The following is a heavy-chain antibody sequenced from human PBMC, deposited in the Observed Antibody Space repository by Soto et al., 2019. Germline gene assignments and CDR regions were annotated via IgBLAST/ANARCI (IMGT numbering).Heavy chain of an antibody. CDR1: GFSLPTDRVG. CDR2: IYWDDTK. V-gene: IGHV2-5*02. D-gene: IGHD1-26*01. J-gene: IGHJ4*02. Sequence: QITLKESGPTLVKPTQTLTLTCTSSGFSLPTDRVGVGWIRQPPGKALEWLAVIYWDDTKTYRPSLKSRLTITKDTSKNQVALTTTDMDPVDTATYYCAHAYGGRSLYWGQGTLVTVSS. CDR3: AHAYGGRSLY.